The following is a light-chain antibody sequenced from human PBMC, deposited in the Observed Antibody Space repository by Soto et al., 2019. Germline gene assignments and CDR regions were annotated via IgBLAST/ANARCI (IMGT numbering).Light chain of an antibody. J-gene: IGLJ1*01. CDR2: GNT. Sequence: QSVLTQPPSVSGAPGQRVTISCTGSSSNIGSTYDVQWYQQLPGTAPKLLIHGNTDRPSGVPDRFSGSKSGTSASLAITGLQADDEADYYCLSYDDSLSVNYVFGTGTKVTVL. V-gene: IGLV1-40*01. CDR1: SSNIGSTYD. CDR3: LSYDDSLSVNYV.